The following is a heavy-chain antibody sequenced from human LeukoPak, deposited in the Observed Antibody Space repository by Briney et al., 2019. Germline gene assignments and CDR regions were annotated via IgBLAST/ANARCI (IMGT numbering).Heavy chain of an antibody. Sequence: SETLSLTCTVSGGSISSGGYYWGWIRQHPGKGLEWIGYIYYSGSTYYNPSLKSRVTISVDTSKNQFSLKLSSVTAADTAVYYCARGQQLAFDYWGQGTLVTVSS. CDR3: ARGQQLAFDY. D-gene: IGHD6-13*01. V-gene: IGHV4-31*03. CDR1: GGSISSGGYY. CDR2: IYYSGST. J-gene: IGHJ4*02.